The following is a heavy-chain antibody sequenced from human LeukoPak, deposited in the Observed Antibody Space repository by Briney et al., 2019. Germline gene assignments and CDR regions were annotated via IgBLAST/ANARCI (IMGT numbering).Heavy chain of an antibody. CDR2: IYYSGST. Sequence: PSETLSLTCIVSGDSISSNSYYWGWIRQPPGKGLEWIGSIYYSGSTYYNPSLKSRVTISVDTSKSQFSLKLSSVTAADTAVYYCARRASYYDFWSGYSDDAFDFWGQGTMVTVSS. D-gene: IGHD3-3*01. CDR1: GDSISSNSYY. J-gene: IGHJ3*01. CDR3: ARRASYYDFWSGYSDDAFDF. V-gene: IGHV4-39*01.